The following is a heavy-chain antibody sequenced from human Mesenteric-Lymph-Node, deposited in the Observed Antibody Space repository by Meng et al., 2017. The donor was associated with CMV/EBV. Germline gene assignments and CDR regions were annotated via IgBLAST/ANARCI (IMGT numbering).Heavy chain of an antibody. CDR1: GVSVTSGAYH. Sequence: QVQRQGSGPGLVKPSEALSLTCIVSGVSVTSGAYHWSWIRQSPGKGLEWIGYIYGTGITIYNPSLKSRVTILLETSKNQFSLKLNSVTTADTAVYYCAKSRSSTPGIVDDWGQGTLVTVSS. CDR2: IYGTGIT. CDR3: AKSRSSTPGIVDD. D-gene: IGHD2/OR15-2a*01. V-gene: IGHV4-61*08. J-gene: IGHJ4*02.